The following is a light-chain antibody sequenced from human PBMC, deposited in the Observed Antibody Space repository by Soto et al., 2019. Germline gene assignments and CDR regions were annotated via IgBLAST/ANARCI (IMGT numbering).Light chain of an antibody. CDR3: MQGTHWPYT. Sequence: DVVMTQSPPSLPVTLGQPASISCRSSQSLLFRDGNTYLTWFQQRPGQSPRRLIYKVSKRDSGVADRFSGSGSDTDFTLIISRVEAEDVGVYYCMQGTHWPYTFGQGTKLEIK. CDR1: QSLLFRDGNTY. V-gene: IGKV2-30*01. CDR2: KVS. J-gene: IGKJ2*01.